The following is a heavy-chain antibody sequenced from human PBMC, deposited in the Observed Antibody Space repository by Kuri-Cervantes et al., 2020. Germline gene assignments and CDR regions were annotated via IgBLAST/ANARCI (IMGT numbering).Heavy chain of an antibody. V-gene: IGHV1-2*02. CDR1: GYTFISSG. CDR3: ARDLRQWLGNDAFDI. Sequence: ASVKVSCKASGYTFISSGISWVRQAPGQGLEWMGWINPNSGGTNYAQKFQGRVTMTRDTSIGTAYMELSRLRSDDTAVYYCARDLRQWLGNDAFDIWGQGTMVTVSS. D-gene: IGHD6-19*01. J-gene: IGHJ3*02. CDR2: INPNSGGT.